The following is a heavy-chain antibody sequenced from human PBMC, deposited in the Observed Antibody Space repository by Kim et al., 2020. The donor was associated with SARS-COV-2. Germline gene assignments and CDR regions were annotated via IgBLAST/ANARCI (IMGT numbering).Heavy chain of an antibody. J-gene: IGHJ4*02. V-gene: IGHV3-48*03. CDR3: ARPAWVPAATGALDY. CDR2: ISSSGSTI. Sequence: GGSLTLSCAASGFTFSSYEMNWVRQAPGKGLEWVSYISSSGSTIYYADSVKGRFTISRDNAKNSLYLQMNSLRAEDTAVYYCARPAWVPAATGALDYWGQGTLVTVSS. D-gene: IGHD2-2*01. CDR1: GFTFSSYE.